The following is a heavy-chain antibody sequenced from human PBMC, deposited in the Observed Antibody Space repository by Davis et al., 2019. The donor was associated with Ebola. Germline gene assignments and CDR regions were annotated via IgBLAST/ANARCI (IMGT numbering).Heavy chain of an antibody. D-gene: IGHD4-17*01. V-gene: IGHV3-30-3*01. Sequence: GGSLRLSCAASGFTVSSNYMSWVRQAPGKGLEWVAVISYDGSNKYYADSVKGRFTISRDNSKNTLYLQMNSLRAEDTAVYYCARDPDYGDYHFDYWGQGTLVTVSS. J-gene: IGHJ4*02. CDR3: ARDPDYGDYHFDY. CDR1: GFTVSSNY. CDR2: ISYDGSNK.